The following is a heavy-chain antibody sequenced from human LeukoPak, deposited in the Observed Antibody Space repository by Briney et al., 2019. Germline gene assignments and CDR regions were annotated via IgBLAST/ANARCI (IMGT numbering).Heavy chain of an antibody. CDR2: ISAYNGNT. V-gene: IGHV1-18*01. CDR3: ARGARKGDDYGGFFDY. D-gene: IGHD4-17*01. CDR1: GYTFTSYG. Sequence: GASVKVSCKASGYTFTSYGISWVRQAPGQGLEWMGWISAYNGNTNYAQKLQGRVTMTTDTSTSTAYMELRSLRSDDTAVYYCARGARKGDDYGGFFDYWGQGTLVTVSS. J-gene: IGHJ4*02.